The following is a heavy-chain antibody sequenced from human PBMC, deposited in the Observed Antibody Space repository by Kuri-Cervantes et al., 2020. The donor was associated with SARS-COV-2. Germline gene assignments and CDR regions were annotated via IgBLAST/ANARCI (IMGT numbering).Heavy chain of an antibody. V-gene: IGHV3-30*07. J-gene: IGHJ4*02. Sequence: GGSLRLSCAASGFTFTSFAIHWVRQAPGKGLEWVSVISHDGTNKYYADSVKGRFTLSRDNAKNMLFLQMNSLRAEDTAVYYCVRDGDHWNFDYWGQGTLVTSSS. CDR2: ISHDGTNK. CDR3: VRDGDHWNFDY. CDR1: GFTFTSFA. D-gene: IGHD1-1*01.